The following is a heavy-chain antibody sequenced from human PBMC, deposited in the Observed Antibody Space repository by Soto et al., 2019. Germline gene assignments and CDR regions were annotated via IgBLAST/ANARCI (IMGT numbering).Heavy chain of an antibody. CDR2: INAGNGNT. D-gene: IGHD4-17*01. CDR1: GFTFTSYA. Sequence: ASVKVSCKASGFTFTSYAMHWVRQAPGQRLEWMGWINAGNGNTKYSQRFQGRVTITADESTSTAYMELSSLRSEDTAVYYCARLPYGDYVSYYYYGMDVWGQGTTVTVSS. V-gene: IGHV1-3*01. CDR3: ARLPYGDYVSYYYYGMDV. J-gene: IGHJ6*02.